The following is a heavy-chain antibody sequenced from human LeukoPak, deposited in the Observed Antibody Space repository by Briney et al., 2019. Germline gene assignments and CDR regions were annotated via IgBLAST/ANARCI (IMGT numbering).Heavy chain of an antibody. CDR2: ISSDGREE. CDR1: GFTFSIYG. D-gene: IGHD1-14*01. V-gene: IGHV3-30*03. Sequence: GGSLRLSCAASGFTFSIYGMHWVRQAPGKGLEWVAVISSDGREEDYADSVRGRFTISRDNSRDALYLQMSSLRPEDAAVYYCRAATKNRGYYFDYWGQGTLVTVSS. CDR3: RAATKNRGYYFDY. J-gene: IGHJ4*02.